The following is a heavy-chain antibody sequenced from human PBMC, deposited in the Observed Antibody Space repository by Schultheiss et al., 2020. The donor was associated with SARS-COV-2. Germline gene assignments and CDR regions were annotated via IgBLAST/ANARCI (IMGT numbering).Heavy chain of an antibody. Sequence: SVKVSCKASGGTFSSYAVSWVRQAPGQGLEWMGGIIPIFGTANYAQKFQGRVTITADESTSTAYMELSSLRSEDTALYYCARGSSGRYTLHFDNWGQGTLVTVSS. CDR2: IIPIFGTA. CDR3: ARGSSGRYTLHFDN. J-gene: IGHJ4*02. D-gene: IGHD1-26*01. CDR1: GGTFSSYA. V-gene: IGHV1-69*13.